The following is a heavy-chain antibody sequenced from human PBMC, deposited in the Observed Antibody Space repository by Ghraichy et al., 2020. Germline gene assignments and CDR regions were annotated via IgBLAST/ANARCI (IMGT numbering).Heavy chain of an antibody. V-gene: IGHV2-5*01. D-gene: IGHD1-1*01. J-gene: IGHJ4*02. CDR1: GFSLSISGVG. CDR2: LYWNDDK. CDR3: ARRRNWHFDY. Sequence: SGPTLVKPTQTLTLTCTFSGFSLSISGVGVGWIRQPPGKALEWLAVLYWNDDKRYSPSLKSRLTITKDTSKNQVVLTMTNMDPVDTATYYCARRRNWHFDYWGQGTLVTVSS.